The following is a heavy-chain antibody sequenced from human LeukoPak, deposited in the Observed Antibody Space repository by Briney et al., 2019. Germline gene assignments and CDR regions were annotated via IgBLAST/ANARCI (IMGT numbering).Heavy chain of an antibody. CDR1: GFTFRSYG. V-gene: IGHV3-33*06. Sequence: GGSLRLSCAASGFTFRSYGMHWVRQAPGKGLEWVAVIWYDGISKYYADSVKGRFTISRDNSKNTLYLQMNSLRAEDTAAYYCAKAESQVGATHDALDIRGQGTMVTVSS. J-gene: IGHJ3*02. D-gene: IGHD1-26*01. CDR3: AKAESQVGATHDALDI. CDR2: IWYDGISK.